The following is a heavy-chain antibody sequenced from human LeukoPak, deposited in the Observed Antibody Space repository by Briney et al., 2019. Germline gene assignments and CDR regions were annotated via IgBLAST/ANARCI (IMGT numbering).Heavy chain of an antibody. V-gene: IGHV3-74*01. D-gene: IGHD4-17*01. CDR1: GLTFSSHW. J-gene: IGHJ4*02. CDR2: INGDGGST. CDR3: AKAETVTQRGYFDY. Sequence: PGGSLRPSCAASGLTFSSHWMHWVRQAPGKGLVWVSRINGDGGSTHYADSVKGRFTISRDNAKNTLYLQMNSLRAEDTAVYYCAKAETVTQRGYFDYWGQGTLVTVSS.